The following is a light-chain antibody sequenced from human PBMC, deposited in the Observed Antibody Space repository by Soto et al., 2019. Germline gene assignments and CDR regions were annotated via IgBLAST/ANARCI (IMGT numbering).Light chain of an antibody. J-gene: IGKJ1*01. CDR2: MAF. CDR1: QSLLHSNGYNY. V-gene: IGKV2-28*01. CDR3: MQALQTPWT. Sequence: DIVMTQSPLSLPVSPSEPASISCRTSQSLLHSNGYNYLDWYLQKPGQSPQLLIYMAFNRASGVPDRFSGSGSGTDFTLKISRVKAEDVGVYYCMQALQTPWTFGQGTKVDIK.